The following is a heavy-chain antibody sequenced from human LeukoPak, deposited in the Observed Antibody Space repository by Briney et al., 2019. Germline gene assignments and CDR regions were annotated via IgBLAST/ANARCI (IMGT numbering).Heavy chain of an antibody. D-gene: IGHD6-19*01. V-gene: IGHV3-7*01. J-gene: IGHJ4*02. Sequence: GGSLRLSCAASGFTFSSYWMSWVRQAPGKGLECVANIKQDGSEKYYVDSVKGRFTISRDNAKNSLYLQMNSLRAEDTAVYYCARSPSVAGLEPFDYWGQGTLVTVSS. CDR2: IKQDGSEK. CDR1: GFTFSSYW. CDR3: ARSPSVAGLEPFDY.